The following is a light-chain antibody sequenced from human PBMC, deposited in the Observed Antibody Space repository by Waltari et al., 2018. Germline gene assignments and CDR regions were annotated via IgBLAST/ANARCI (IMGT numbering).Light chain of an antibody. CDR3: QHYVRLPAT. J-gene: IGKJ1*01. CDR2: DAS. CDR1: QRVGRS. V-gene: IGKV3-20*01. Sequence: EIMLTQSPGTLSLSPGERTTIACRASQRVGRSLAWYQQKPGQAPRLLIYDASRRATGIPDRFSGSGSGTDFSLTISRLEPEDFAVYYCQHYVRLPATFGQGTKVEI.